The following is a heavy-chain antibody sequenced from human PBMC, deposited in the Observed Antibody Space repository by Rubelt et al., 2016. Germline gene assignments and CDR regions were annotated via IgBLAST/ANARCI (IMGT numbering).Heavy chain of an antibody. J-gene: IGHJ5*02. Sequence: QVQLVQSGAEVKKPGASVKVSCKASGYTFTSYYMHWVRQAPGQGLEWMGIINPSGGSTSYAQKCQGRVTRTRDTSTSTVYMELSSLRSEDTAVYYCARSPRYDFEDNWFDPWGQGTLATVSS. CDR3: ARSPRYDFEDNWFDP. CDR2: INPSGGST. V-gene: IGHV1-46*01. CDR1: GYTFTSYY. D-gene: IGHD3-3*01.